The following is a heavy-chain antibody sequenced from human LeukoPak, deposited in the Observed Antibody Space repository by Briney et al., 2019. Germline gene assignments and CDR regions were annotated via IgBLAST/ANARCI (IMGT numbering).Heavy chain of an antibody. V-gene: IGHV4-59*01. CDR1: GGSISSNY. CDR2: IFYTGST. CDR3: ARVTSYGDYGSGAFDI. J-gene: IGHJ3*02. Sequence: KPSETLSLTCTVSGGSISSNYWSWIRQPPGKGLEWIGYIFYTGSTNYNPSLKSRVTISVDTSKNQFSLRLSSVTAADTAVYYCARVTSYGDYGSGAFDIWGQGTMVTVSS. D-gene: IGHD4-17*01.